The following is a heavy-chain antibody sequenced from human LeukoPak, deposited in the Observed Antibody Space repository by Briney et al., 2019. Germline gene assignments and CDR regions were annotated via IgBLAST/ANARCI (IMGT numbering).Heavy chain of an antibody. J-gene: IGHJ4*02. CDR3: AKGGSGTFPGRGYFDH. D-gene: IGHD1-26*01. CDR2: ISISGGTA. V-gene: IGHV3-23*01. CDR1: GFTLSNYG. Sequence: GGSLRLSCAASGFTLSNYGRSWVRQAPGKGLEWVSYISISGGTAYCADSVKGRFTISRDYSKSTLYLQLDGLGAEDTPVYFCAKGGSGTFPGRGYFDHWGQGTLVTVSS.